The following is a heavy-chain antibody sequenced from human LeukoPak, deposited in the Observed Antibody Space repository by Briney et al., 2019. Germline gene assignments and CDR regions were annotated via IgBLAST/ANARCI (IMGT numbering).Heavy chain of an antibody. CDR2: ISYDGSNK. CDR1: GFTFSSYA. CDR3: AREHRIVAKPIDY. V-gene: IGHV3-30*04. Sequence: GGSLRLSCAASGFTFSSYAMHWVRQAPGKGLEWVAVISYDGSNKYYADSVKGRFTISRDNSKNTLYLQMNSLRAEDTAVYYCAREHRIVAKPIDYWGQGTLVTVSS. D-gene: IGHD5-12*01. J-gene: IGHJ4*02.